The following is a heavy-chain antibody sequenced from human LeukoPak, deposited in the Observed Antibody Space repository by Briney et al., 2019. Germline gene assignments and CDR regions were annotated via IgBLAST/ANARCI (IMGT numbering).Heavy chain of an antibody. V-gene: IGHV3-23*01. Sequence: GGSLRLSCAASGLTFSNYAMTWVRQAPGKGLEWVSSIVGSSRTKNYADSVKGRFNISRDNSKNTLYLQMNSLRAEDTAIYYCAKDPNGDYIGAFDNWGQGTMVTVSS. CDR1: GLTFSNYA. CDR3: AKDPNGDYIGAFDN. D-gene: IGHD4-17*01. CDR2: IVGSSRTK. J-gene: IGHJ3*02.